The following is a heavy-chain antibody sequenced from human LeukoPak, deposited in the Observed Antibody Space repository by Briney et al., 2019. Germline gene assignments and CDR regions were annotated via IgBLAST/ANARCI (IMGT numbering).Heavy chain of an antibody. D-gene: IGHD2-15*01. Sequence: GSSVKVSCKASGGTFSSYAISWVRQAPGQGLEWMGGIIPIFGPANYAQKFQGRVTITADKSTSTAYMELSSLRSEDTAVYYCARDGHCSGGSCYSVAFDYWGQGTLVTVSS. CDR3: ARDGHCSGGSCYSVAFDY. CDR2: IIPIFGPA. V-gene: IGHV1-69*06. CDR1: GGTFSSYA. J-gene: IGHJ4*02.